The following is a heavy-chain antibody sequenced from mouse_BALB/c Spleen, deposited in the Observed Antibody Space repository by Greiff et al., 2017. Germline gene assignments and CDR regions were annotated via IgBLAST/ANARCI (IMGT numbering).Heavy chain of an antibody. D-gene: IGHD3-2*01. V-gene: IGHV2-9*02. CDR3: ARETARAAWFAY. Sequence: VKLQESGPGLVAPSQSLSITCTVSGFSLTSYGVHWVRQPPGKGLEWLGVIWAGGSTNYNSALMSRLSISKDNSKSQVFLKMNSLQTDDTAMYYCARETARAAWFAYWGQGTLVTVSA. CDR2: IWAGGST. J-gene: IGHJ3*01. CDR1: GFSLTSYG.